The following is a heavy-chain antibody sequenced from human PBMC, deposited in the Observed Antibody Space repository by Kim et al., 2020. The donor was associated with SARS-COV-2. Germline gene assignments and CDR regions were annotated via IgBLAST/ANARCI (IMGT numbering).Heavy chain of an antibody. CDR3: ARWVEGLDW. V-gene: IGHV3-11*01. D-gene: IGHD1-1*01. Sequence: GGSLRLSCAASGFTFSDYYMGWIRQAPGKGLECVSYISQSGSAIYCADSVRGRFTVSRDNAKNSLYLQMNSLRAEDTAVYYCARWVEGLDWWGQGTLVTVSS. CDR2: ISQSGSAI. J-gene: IGHJ4*02. CDR1: GFTFSDYY.